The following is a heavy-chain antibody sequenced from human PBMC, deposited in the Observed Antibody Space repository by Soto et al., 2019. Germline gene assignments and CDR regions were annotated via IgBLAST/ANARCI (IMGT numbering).Heavy chain of an antibody. CDR3: ARDHIGGGAPYYFDY. V-gene: IGHV1-69*13. CDR1: GGSFSNFG. J-gene: IGHJ4*02. Sequence: ASVKVSCKASGGSFSNFGISWVRQAPGQGLEWMGGIVPVFGRPNYAQRFRGRLTITADESTSTGYMELISLRSDDTAVYYCARDHIGGGAPYYFDYWGQGILVTVSS. CDR2: IVPVFGRP. D-gene: IGHD3-16*01.